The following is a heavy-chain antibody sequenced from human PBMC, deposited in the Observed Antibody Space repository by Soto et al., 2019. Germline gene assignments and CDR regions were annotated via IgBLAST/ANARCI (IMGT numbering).Heavy chain of an antibody. Sequence: GGSLRLSCAASGFTFSSYAMHWVRQAPGKGLEWVAVISYDGSNKYYADTVKGRFTISRDNSKNTLYLQMNSLRAEDTAVYYCARYPYYYDDGMDVWGQGTTVTVSS. CDR2: ISYDGSNK. CDR1: GFTFSSYA. J-gene: IGHJ6*02. D-gene: IGHD2-2*02. CDR3: ARYPYYYDDGMDV. V-gene: IGHV3-30-3*01.